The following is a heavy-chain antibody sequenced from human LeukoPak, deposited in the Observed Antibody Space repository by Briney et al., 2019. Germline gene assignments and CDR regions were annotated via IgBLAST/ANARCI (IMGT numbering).Heavy chain of an antibody. Sequence: SETLSLTCAVYGGSFSGYYWSWIRQPPGKGLEWIGEINHSGSTNYNPSLKSRVTISVATSKSQFSLKLSSVTAADTAMYYCATVRYGGNSDYWGQGTLVTVSS. CDR1: GGSFSGYY. V-gene: IGHV4-34*01. J-gene: IGHJ4*02. CDR3: ATVRYGGNSDY. CDR2: INHSGST. D-gene: IGHD4-23*01.